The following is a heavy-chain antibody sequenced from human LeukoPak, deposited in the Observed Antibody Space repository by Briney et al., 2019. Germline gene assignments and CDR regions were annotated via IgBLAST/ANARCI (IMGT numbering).Heavy chain of an antibody. V-gene: IGHV4-34*01. Sequence: SETLSLTCAVYGGSFSGYYWSWIRQPPGKGLEWIGEINHSGSTNYNPSLKSRVTISVDTSKNQFSLKLSSVTAADTAVYYCARGRTYGSGSYYNSAPYYYCGMDVWGQGTTVTVSS. D-gene: IGHD3-10*01. CDR1: GGSFSGYY. J-gene: IGHJ6*02. CDR3: ARGRTYGSGSYYNSAPYYYCGMDV. CDR2: INHSGST.